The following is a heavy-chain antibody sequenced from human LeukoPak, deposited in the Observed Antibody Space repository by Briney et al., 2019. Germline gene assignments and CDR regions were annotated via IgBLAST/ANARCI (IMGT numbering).Heavy chain of an antibody. D-gene: IGHD1-26*01. CDR3: ARDKHSGSYGSIDY. CDR1: GYTFTGYY. CDR2: INPNSVGT. V-gene: IGHV1-2*02. J-gene: IGHJ4*02. Sequence: ASVGVSCKASGYTFTGYYMHWVRQAPGQGLEWMGWINPNSVGTNYAQKFQGRVTMTRDTSISTAYMELSRLRSDDTAVYYCARDKHSGSYGSIDYWGQGTLVTVCS.